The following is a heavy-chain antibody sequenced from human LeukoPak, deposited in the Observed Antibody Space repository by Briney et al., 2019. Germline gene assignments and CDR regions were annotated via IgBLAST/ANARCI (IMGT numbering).Heavy chain of an antibody. CDR2: IYYSGST. Sequence: SETLSLTCTVSGGSISSYYWSWIRQPPGKGLEWIGSIYYSGSTYYNPSLKSRVTISVDTSKNQFSLKLSSVTAADTAVYYCARTQVYYDILTGYNPYNWFDPWGQGTLVTVSS. D-gene: IGHD3-9*01. CDR3: ARTQVYYDILTGYNPYNWFDP. V-gene: IGHV4-59*05. CDR1: GGSISSYY. J-gene: IGHJ5*02.